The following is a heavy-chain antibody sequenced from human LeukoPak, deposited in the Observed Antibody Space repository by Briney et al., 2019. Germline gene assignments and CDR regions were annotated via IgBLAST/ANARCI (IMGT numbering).Heavy chain of an antibody. V-gene: IGHV4-39*01. CDR1: GASVTRGGFY. Sequence: SETLSLTCTVSGASVTRGGFYWAWLRQPPGKGLEWIATVYYTGSTYYTPSLKSRVTISIDTSKNQFSLNLRSVVAPDTAVYYCARHSGSGSLSRPFDPWGQGTLVTVSA. CDR2: VYYTGST. J-gene: IGHJ5*02. D-gene: IGHD3-10*01. CDR3: ARHSGSGSLSRPFDP.